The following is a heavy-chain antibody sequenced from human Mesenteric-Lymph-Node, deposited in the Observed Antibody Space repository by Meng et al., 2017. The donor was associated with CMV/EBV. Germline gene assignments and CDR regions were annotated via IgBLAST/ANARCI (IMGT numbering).Heavy chain of an antibody. D-gene: IGHD5-12*01. CDR1: GYRFASYW. CDR3: ASGYRGYNHFDY. J-gene: IGHJ4*02. Sequence: KVSCKGSGYRFASYWIGWVRQMPGKGLEWMGIIYPEDSELRYSPSFQGHVTISADTSIRTAFLQWSSLKASDTAMYYCASGYRGYNHFDYWGQGTLVTVSS. CDR2: IYPEDSEL. V-gene: IGHV5-51*01.